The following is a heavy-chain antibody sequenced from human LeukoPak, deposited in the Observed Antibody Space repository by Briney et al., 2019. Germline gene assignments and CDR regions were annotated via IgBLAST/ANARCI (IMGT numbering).Heavy chain of an antibody. J-gene: IGHJ3*02. CDR1: GYTFTSYG. CDR3: ARAGRLLWFGELSPSHAFDI. CDR2: INPNSGGA. Sequence: ASVKVSCKASGYTFTSYGISWVRQAPVQGLEWMGWINPNSGGANYAQKFQGRVTMTRDTSISTAYMELSRLRSDDTAVYYCARAGRLLWFGELSPSHAFDIWGQGTMVTVSS. D-gene: IGHD3-10*01. V-gene: IGHV1-2*02.